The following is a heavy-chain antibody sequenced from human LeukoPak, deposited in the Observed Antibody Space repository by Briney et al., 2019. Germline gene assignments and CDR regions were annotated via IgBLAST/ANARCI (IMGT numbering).Heavy chain of an antibody. Sequence: GGSPRLSCAASGFTFDDYAMHWVRQAPGKGLEWVSGISWNSGSIGYADSVKGRFTISRDNAKNSLYLQMNSLRAEDTALYYCAKRRGSGWSFDYWDQGTLVTVSS. V-gene: IGHV3-9*01. CDR1: GFTFDDYA. CDR2: ISWNSGSI. D-gene: IGHD6-19*01. J-gene: IGHJ4*02. CDR3: AKRRGSGWSFDY.